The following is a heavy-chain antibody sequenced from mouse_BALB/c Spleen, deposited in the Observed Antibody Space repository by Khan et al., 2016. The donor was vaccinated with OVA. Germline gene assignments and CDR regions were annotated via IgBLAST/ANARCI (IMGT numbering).Heavy chain of an antibody. CDR3: RISTINA. CDR2: TDTANGNT. J-gene: IGHJ2*01. Sequence: EVQLVESGAELVKPAASLKLSCTASGYNIKDIYIHWVKQRPEKGLERIRRTDTANGNTKYEPKFQGKATITADTSANTAYLQLSSLTSEDTAVYYCRISTINAWGQGTTLTVSS. CDR1: GYNIKDIY. V-gene: IGHV14-3*02.